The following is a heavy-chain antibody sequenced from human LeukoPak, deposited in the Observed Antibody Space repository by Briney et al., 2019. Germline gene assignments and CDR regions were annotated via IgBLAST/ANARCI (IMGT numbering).Heavy chain of an antibody. D-gene: IGHD3-22*01. CDR3: ARVISSAWRQNDL. Sequence: SETLSLTCSVSGASITSYAWWSWVRPPPGKGLEWIGEIHLNGITNYNPSLKSRVTMSIDKSKNHFSLNLSSVTAADTAVYYCARVISSAWRQNDLWGQGTLVTVSS. V-gene: IGHV4-4*02. CDR2: IHLNGIT. J-gene: IGHJ5*02. CDR1: GASITSYAW.